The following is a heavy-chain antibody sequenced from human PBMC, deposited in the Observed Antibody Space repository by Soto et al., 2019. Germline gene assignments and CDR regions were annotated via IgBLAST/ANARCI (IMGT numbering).Heavy chain of an antibody. D-gene: IGHD4-17*01. Sequence: EVQLLESGGGLVQPGGSLRLSCAASGFTFSSYAMNWVRQAPGKGLEWVSVISGSGGSTYYADAVKGLFTISRDNSKNPLYLQMNCLRAEDTAVYYCAKRTVGWYFDLWGRGTLVTVSS. CDR1: GFTFSSYA. J-gene: IGHJ2*01. CDR3: AKRTVGWYFDL. CDR2: ISGSGGST. V-gene: IGHV3-23*01.